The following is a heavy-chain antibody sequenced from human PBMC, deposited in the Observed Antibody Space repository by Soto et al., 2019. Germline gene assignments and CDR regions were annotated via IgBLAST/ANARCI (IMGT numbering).Heavy chain of an antibody. V-gene: IGHV4-34*01. J-gene: IGHJ6*03. CDR1: GGSFSGYY. D-gene: IGHD5-12*01. CDR3: ARTYSGYAPYMDV. CDR2: INHSGST. Sequence: PSETLSLTCAVYGGSFSGYYWSWIRQPPGKGLEWIGEINHSGSTNYNPSLKSRVTISVDTSKNQFSLKLSSVTAADTAVYYCARTYSGYAPYMDVWGKGTTVTVSS.